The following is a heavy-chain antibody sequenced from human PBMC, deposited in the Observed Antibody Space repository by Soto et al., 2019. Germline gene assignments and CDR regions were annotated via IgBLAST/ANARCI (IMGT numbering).Heavy chain of an antibody. J-gene: IGHJ4*02. Sequence: LETLSLTGTVSGYSISNGDYWGWIRQAPGKGLEGIGSGYYSGITHYEPSLRGRIAISVDTLKNQFSLRLQSVTAADTAMYFCARNTSTYFDFWGQGIPVTVS. CDR3: ARNTSTYFDF. CDR2: GYYSGIT. CDR1: GYSISNGDY. V-gene: IGHV4-38-2*02.